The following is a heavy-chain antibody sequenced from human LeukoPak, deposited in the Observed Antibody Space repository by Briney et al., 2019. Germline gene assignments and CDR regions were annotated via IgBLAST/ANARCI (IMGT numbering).Heavy chain of an antibody. J-gene: IGHJ5*02. CDR1: GGSISSVGYY. CDR2: IYYTGTTT. Sequence: PSQTLSLTCTVSGGSISSVGYYWSWIRQHPGKGLEWIGFIYYTGTTTYYNPSLKSRVTISVDKSKNQFSLKLSSVTAADTAVYYCARQEYCSTTRCYASGFDPWGQGTLVTVSS. CDR3: ARQEYCSTTRCYASGFDP. V-gene: IGHV4-31*03. D-gene: IGHD2-2*01.